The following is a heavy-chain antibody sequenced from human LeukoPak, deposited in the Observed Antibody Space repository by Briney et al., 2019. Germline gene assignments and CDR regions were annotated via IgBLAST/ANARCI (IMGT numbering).Heavy chain of an antibody. V-gene: IGHV4-34*01. CDR1: GGSFRGYY. Sequence: SETLSLTCAVSGGSFRGYYLNWIRQPPGKGLEWIGEISDSGSTNYNPSLKSRVTISVDTSKNHFSLKLSSVTVADTAVYYCARGGGDGYKLDYWGQGTLVTVSS. D-gene: IGHD5-24*01. CDR3: ARGGGDGYKLDY. J-gene: IGHJ4*02. CDR2: ISDSGST.